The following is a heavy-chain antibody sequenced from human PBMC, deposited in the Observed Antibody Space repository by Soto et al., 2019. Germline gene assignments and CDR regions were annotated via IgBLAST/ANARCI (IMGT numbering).Heavy chain of an antibody. V-gene: IGHV4-39*01. CDR3: ARHGSARYYDFWSGYSYFDY. Sequence: SETLSLTCTVSGGSISSSSYYWGWIRQPPGKGLEWIGSIYYSGSTYYNPSLKSRVTISVDTSKNQFSLKLSSVTAADTAVYYCARHGSARYYDFWSGYSYFDYWGQGTLVTVSS. D-gene: IGHD3-3*01. J-gene: IGHJ4*02. CDR2: IYYSGST. CDR1: GGSISSSSYY.